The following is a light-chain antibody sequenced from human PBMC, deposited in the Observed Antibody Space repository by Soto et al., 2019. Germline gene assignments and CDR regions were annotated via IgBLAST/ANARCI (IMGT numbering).Light chain of an antibody. Sequence: DIQMTQSPSTLSASVGARVTITCRASQSIRRWLAWYQQKPGKAPKLLNYDATSLESGVPSTFSGSGSGTEFTLTISNLQPGDFATYYCHQYNSYMYTFGQGTKVDI. J-gene: IGKJ2*01. CDR2: DAT. CDR3: HQYNSYMYT. V-gene: IGKV1-5*01. CDR1: QSIRRW.